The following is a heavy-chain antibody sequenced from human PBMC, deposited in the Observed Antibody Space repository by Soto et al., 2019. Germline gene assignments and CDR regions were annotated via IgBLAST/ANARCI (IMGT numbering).Heavy chain of an antibody. Sequence: PGGSLRLSCAASGFTFSSYEMNWVRQAPGKGLEWVSYISSSGSTIYYADSVKGRFTISRDNAKNSLYLQMNSLRAEDTAVYYCAREAREGSGSYVGWFDPWGQGTLVTVSS. CDR2: ISSSGSTI. V-gene: IGHV3-48*03. D-gene: IGHD3-10*01. J-gene: IGHJ5*02. CDR3: AREAREGSGSYVGWFDP. CDR1: GFTFSSYE.